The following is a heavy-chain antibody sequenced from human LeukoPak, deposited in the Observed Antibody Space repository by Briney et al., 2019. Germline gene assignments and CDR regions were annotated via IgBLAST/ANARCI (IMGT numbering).Heavy chain of an antibody. V-gene: IGHV1-24*01. CDR3: ATPGAGDYYDNSGPVA. J-gene: IGHJ5*02. D-gene: IGHD3-22*01. Sequence: ASLTVSCTVSGYTPSELSMHWVRQAPGKGLEWMGGFDREDGETIYAQKFQGRVTMTEDTSIDTAYMELSSLRSEDTAVYYCATPGAGDYYDNSGPVAWGQGTLVTVSS. CDR2: FDREDGET. CDR1: GYTPSELS.